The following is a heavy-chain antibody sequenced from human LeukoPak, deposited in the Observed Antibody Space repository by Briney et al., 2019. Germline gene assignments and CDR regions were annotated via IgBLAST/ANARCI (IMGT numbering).Heavy chain of an antibody. CDR3: TTSTVTTALDAFDI. V-gene: IGHV3-15*01. CDR1: GFTFSNAW. Sequence: PGGSLRLSCAASGFTFSNAWMSWVRQAPGKGLEWVGRIKSKTDGGTTDYAAPVKGRFTISRDDSKNTLYLQMNSLKTEDTAVYYCTTSTVTTALDAFDIWGQGTMVTVSS. CDR2: IKSKTDGGTT. J-gene: IGHJ3*02. D-gene: IGHD4-17*01.